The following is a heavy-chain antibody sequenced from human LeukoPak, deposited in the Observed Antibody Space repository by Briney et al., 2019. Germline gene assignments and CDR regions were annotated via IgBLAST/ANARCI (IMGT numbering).Heavy chain of an antibody. D-gene: IGHD2-15*01. CDR2: IYYSGNT. V-gene: IGHV4-39*01. CDR3: ARHMSGGGSVFDY. J-gene: IGHJ4*02. Sequence: SETLSLTCTVSGGSISSSSYYWSWIRQPPGKGLEWIGRIYYSGNTHYSPSFQRRVTISVDTSQSQFSLKLNSVTAADTAMYYCARHMSGGGSVFDYWSQGIPVSVSS. CDR1: GGSISSSSYY.